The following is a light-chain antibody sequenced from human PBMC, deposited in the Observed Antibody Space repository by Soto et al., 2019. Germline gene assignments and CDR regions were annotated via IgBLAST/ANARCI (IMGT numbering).Light chain of an antibody. CDR2: DAS. V-gene: IGKV3-20*01. J-gene: IGKJ1*01. Sequence: EIVLTQSPATLSLSPGERATLSCRASQSVSSYLAWYQQKPGQAPRLLIYDASTRAPGIPARFSGSGSGTDFTLTISRLEPEDFAVYYCQQYGSSGTFGQGTKVDIK. CDR3: QQYGSSGT. CDR1: QSVSSY.